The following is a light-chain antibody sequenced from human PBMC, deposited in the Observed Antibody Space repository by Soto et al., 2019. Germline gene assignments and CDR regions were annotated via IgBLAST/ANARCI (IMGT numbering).Light chain of an antibody. CDR1: SSDVGGYNY. V-gene: IGLV2-14*01. CDR3: SSYTSSSTGG. J-gene: IGLJ1*01. CDR2: DVS. Sequence: QSVLTQPASVSGSPGQSITISCTGTSSDVGGYNYVSWYQQHPGKAPKLMIYDVSNRPSGVSNRFSGSKSGNTASLTFSGLQAEDEADYYCSSYTSSSTGGFGTGTKVTVL.